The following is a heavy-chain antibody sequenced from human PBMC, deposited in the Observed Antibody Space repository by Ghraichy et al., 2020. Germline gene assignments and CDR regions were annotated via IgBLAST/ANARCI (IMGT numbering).Heavy chain of an antibody. V-gene: IGHV4-34*01. D-gene: IGHD3-9*01. CDR1: GGSFSGYY. Sequence: SETLSLTCAVYGGSFSGYYWSWIRQPPGKGLEWIGEINHSGSTNYNPSLKSRVTISVDTSKNQFSLNLSSVTAADTAVYYCASGGGILTGYYISYYGMDVWGKGTTVTVSS. CDR3: ASGGGILTGYYISYYGMDV. J-gene: IGHJ6*04. CDR2: INHSGST.